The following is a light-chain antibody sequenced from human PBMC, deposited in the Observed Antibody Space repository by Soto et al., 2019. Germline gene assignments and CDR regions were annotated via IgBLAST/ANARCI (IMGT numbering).Light chain of an antibody. CDR2: AAS. CDR1: QGISNY. J-gene: IGKJ1*01. Sequence: DIQMTQSPSSLSASVGDTVTITCRASQGISNYLAWYQQKPGQVPNLLIYAASTLQSGVPSRFSGSGSVTDFTLTISSLRPEYVATYYCQKYNNAPRPFGQGTKVDI. V-gene: IGKV1-27*01. CDR3: QKYNNAPRP.